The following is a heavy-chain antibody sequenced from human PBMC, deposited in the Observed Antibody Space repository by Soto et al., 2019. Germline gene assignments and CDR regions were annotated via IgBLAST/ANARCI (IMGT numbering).Heavy chain of an antibody. CDR3: ARYIPGVRYYGMDV. D-gene: IGHD2-2*01. CDR1: GFTFSSYA. CDR2: IGESGTPT. Sequence: EVQLLESGGGLVQPGGSLRLSCAASGFTFSSYAMKWVRQAPGKGLEWVSLIGESGTPTYYADSVKGRFTISRDNSGNTLFVEMYSLRAEDTAVYYCARYIPGVRYYGMDVWGQGTTVTFSS. J-gene: IGHJ6*02. V-gene: IGHV3-23*01.